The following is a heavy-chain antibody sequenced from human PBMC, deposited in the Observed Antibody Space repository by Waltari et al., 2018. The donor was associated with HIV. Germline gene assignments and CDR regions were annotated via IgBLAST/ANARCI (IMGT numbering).Heavy chain of an antibody. CDR3: ARTYSGSYPRGYAFNI. D-gene: IGHD1-26*01. J-gene: IGHJ3*02. CDR1: GGYISDYY. V-gene: IGHV4-59*01. CDR2: IYYNGNS. Sequence: QVQLQESVPGLVMPSETLSLTCTVSGGYISDYYWSWIRHTPGKGLELIGFIYYNGNSNYNPSLKSRVTISMGTSRNHFSLQLTSVTAADTAVYYCARTYSGSYPRGYAFNIWGQGTMVTVSS.